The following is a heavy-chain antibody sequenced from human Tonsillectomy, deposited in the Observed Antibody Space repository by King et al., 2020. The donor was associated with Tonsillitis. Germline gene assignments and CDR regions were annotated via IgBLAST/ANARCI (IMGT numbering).Heavy chain of an antibody. CDR3: ARDSDPGNHYHYYGMNV. Sequence: VQLQESGPGLVKPSETLSLTCTVSGGSIDKYYWSWIRQPPGKGLEWIGYMFFTGNTKYNPSLKSRVTISVDTSKNQVSLTLSSVAAADTAVYYCARDSDPGNHYHYYGMNVWGQGTTVIVSS. D-gene: IGHD3-10*01. J-gene: IGHJ6*02. CDR1: GGSIDKYY. V-gene: IGHV4-59*01. CDR2: MFFTGNT.